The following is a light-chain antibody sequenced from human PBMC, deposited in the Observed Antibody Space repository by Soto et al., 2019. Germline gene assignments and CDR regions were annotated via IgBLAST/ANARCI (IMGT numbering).Light chain of an antibody. J-gene: IGKJ2*01. CDR1: QSVGSH. CDR3: HQDNNGYA. CDR2: RAS. V-gene: IGKV3-15*01. Sequence: EIVLTQSPTILYVSPGQRAVLSCRASQSVGSHLAWYQHTPGQAPRRLTYRASIRATAVPDRFSGSGAGTEFSLTISGRQSEDFGVYYCHQDNNGYALGQGTRLDIK.